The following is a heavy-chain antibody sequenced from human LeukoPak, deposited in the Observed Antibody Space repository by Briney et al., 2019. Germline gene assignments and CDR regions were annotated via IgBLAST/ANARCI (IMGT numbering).Heavy chain of an antibody. V-gene: IGHV3-30*02. CDR3: ARDRGYDSSGYSWVFDP. CDR1: GFTFSSYG. Sequence: PGGSLRLSCAASGFTFSSYGMHWVRQAPGKGLDWVAFIRYDGRNKYYADSVKGRFTISRDNSKNTLYLQMGSLRAEDMAVYYCARDRGYDSSGYSWVFDPWGQGTLVTVSS. D-gene: IGHD3-22*01. J-gene: IGHJ5*02. CDR2: IRYDGRNK.